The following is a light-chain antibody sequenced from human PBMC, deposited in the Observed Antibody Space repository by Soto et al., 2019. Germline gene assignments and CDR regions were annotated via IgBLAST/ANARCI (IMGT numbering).Light chain of an antibody. Sequence: QSVVTQPPSASGTPGQRVTVSCSGSNSNIGSNTVNWFQHLPGTAPKLLIYSFHQRPSGVPDRFSGSKSGTSASLAIRGLQFEDEADYYCAAWDDSLNGYVFGTGTKVTVL. CDR3: AAWDDSLNGYV. J-gene: IGLJ1*01. V-gene: IGLV1-44*01. CDR1: NSNIGSNT. CDR2: SFH.